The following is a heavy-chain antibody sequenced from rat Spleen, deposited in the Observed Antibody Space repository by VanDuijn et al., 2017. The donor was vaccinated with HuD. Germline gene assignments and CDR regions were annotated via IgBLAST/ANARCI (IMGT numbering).Heavy chain of an antibody. J-gene: IGHJ4*01. CDR1: GFTFSSYW. CDR2: ISNTGANT. CDR3: ATGGRYILWKGYVMDA. V-gene: IGHV5-31*01. Sequence: EVQLVESGGGLVQPGRSLKLSCVASGFTFSSYWMYWVRQAPGKGLEWVATISNTGANTYYPDSTKGRFTVSRDNAESTLSLQMNSLTSEDTATYYGATGGRYILWKGYVMDAWGQGASVTVSS. D-gene: IGHD1-9*01.